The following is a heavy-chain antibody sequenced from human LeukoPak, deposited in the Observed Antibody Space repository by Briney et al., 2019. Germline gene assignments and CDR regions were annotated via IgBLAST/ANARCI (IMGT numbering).Heavy chain of an antibody. CDR1: GFTFSSYS. J-gene: IGHJ4*02. Sequence: GGSLRLSCAASGFTFSSYSMNWVRQAPGKGLEWVAFIRYDGSNKYYADSVKGRFTISRDNSKNTLYLQMNSLRAEDTAVYYCAKDGVTTTDFDYWGQGTLVTVSS. D-gene: IGHD1-14*01. CDR3: AKDGVTTTDFDY. CDR2: IRYDGSNK. V-gene: IGHV3-30*02.